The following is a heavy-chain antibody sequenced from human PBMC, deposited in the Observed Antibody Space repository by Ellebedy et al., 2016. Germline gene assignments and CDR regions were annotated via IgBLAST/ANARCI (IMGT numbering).Heavy chain of an antibody. CDR3: AKLEYDSGGRDY. D-gene: IGHD3-22*01. CDR2: IWHDGSNE. CDR1: GFSFSRYG. Sequence: GESLKISCVASGFSFSRYGMHWVRQAPGKGLERVAVIWHDGSNEDYGDSVKGRFTISRDNSKNTLHLQMNSLRAEDTAVYYCAKLEYDSGGRDYWGQGTLVTVSS. J-gene: IGHJ4*02. V-gene: IGHV3-33*06.